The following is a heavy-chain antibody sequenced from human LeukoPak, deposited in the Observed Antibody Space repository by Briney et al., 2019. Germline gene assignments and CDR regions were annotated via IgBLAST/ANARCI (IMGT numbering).Heavy chain of an antibody. CDR3: ARDHREVFFDY. CDR2: INWNGGST. Sequence: GGSLRLSCAASGFTFDDYGMSWVRQAPGKGLEWVSGINWNGGSTGYADSVKGRFTISRDNSKNTLYLQMNSLRAEDTAVYYCARDHREVFFDYWGQGTLVTVSS. CDR1: GFTFDDYG. J-gene: IGHJ4*02. V-gene: IGHV3-20*04.